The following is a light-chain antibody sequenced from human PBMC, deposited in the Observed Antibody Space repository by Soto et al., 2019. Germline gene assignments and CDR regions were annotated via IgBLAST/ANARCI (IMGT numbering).Light chain of an antibody. J-gene: IGKJ4*01. CDR2: DTS. Sequence: EIVLTQSPATLSLSPGERATLSCRTSQDVGTSLAWYQQKPGQAPRLLIYDTSNRATGIPARFSGSGSGTDFTLSSSSLEPEDFAVYYCQQRTRWPLLWTFAGGARVEV. CDR1: QDVGTS. CDR3: QQRTRWPLLWT. V-gene: IGKV3-11*01.